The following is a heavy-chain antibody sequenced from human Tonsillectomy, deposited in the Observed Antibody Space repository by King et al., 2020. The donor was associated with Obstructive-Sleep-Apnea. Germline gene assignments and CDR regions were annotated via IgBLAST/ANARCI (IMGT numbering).Heavy chain of an antibody. D-gene: IGHD3-22*01. CDR3: TRDLGYYETSGYLGFY. CDR2: IRRKVYGGTT. J-gene: IGHJ4*02. CDR1: GFTFGDYA. V-gene: IGHV3-49*03. Sequence: EVQLVESGGGLVQPGRSLRLSCTASGFTFGDYAMSWFRQAPGKGLEWVGFIRRKVYGGTTEYAESVKGRFTISRDDSKSIAYLQMTSLKTEDTAVYYCTRDLGYYETSGYLGFYWGQGTLVTVSS.